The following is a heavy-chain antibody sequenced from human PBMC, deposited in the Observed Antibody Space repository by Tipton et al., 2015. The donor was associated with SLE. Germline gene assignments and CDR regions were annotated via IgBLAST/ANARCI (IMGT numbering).Heavy chain of an antibody. D-gene: IGHD3-22*01. CDR3: ARGDDSSGYYIDY. J-gene: IGHJ4*02. CDR2: IYYSEST. V-gene: IGHV4-39*07. Sequence: TLSLTCTVSGGSLSSYYWGWIRQPPGKGLEWIGSIYYSESTYYNPSLKSRVTISVDTSKNQFSLKLSSVTAADTAVYYCARGDDSSGYYIDYWGQGTLVTVSS. CDR1: GGSLSSYY.